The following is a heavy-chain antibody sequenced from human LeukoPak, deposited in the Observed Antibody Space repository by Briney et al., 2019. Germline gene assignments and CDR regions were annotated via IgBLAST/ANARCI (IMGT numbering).Heavy chain of an antibody. V-gene: IGHV3-21*04. Sequence: PGGSLRLSCAASGFTFSSYSMNWVRQAPGKGLEWVSSISSSSSYVYYADSVKGRFTISRDNAKNTLYLQMNSLRAEDTAVYYCARYNSGPRDFDSWGQGTLVTVSS. CDR2: ISSSSSYV. CDR1: GFTFSSYS. J-gene: IGHJ4*02. D-gene: IGHD1-1*01. CDR3: ARYNSGPRDFDS.